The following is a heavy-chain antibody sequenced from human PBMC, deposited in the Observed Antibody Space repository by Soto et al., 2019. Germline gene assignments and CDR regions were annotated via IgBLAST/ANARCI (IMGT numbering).Heavy chain of an antibody. D-gene: IGHD3-10*01. Sequence: GGSLRLSCAASAVTFSDYGMHWVRQAPGKGLEWVAAISYDGTNKYYADSVKGRFTISRDNSKNTLYLQMNSLRAEDTAMYYCTKPYYYGSGSHNWFDPWGQGTLVTVSS. CDR1: AVTFSDYG. CDR2: ISYDGTNK. V-gene: IGHV3-30*18. CDR3: TKPYYYGSGSHNWFDP. J-gene: IGHJ5*02.